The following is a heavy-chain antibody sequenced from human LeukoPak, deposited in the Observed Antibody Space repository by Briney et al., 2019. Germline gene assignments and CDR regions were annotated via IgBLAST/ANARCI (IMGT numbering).Heavy chain of an antibody. CDR3: ATDGAGGSLDY. V-gene: IGHV3-74*01. CDR2: INSDGSST. Sequence: GGSLRLPCAASGFTFSSYWMHWVRQAPGKGLVWVSRINSDGSSTSYADSVKGRFTISRDNPKNTLYLQMNSLRAEDMAVYYCATDGAGGSLDYWGQGTLVTVSS. D-gene: IGHD1-26*01. J-gene: IGHJ4*02. CDR1: GFTFSSYW.